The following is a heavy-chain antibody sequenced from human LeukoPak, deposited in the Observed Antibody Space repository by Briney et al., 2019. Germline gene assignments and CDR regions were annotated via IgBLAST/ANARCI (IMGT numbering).Heavy chain of an antibody. J-gene: IGHJ4*02. Sequence: ASVKVSCKASGYTFTGYYMHWVRQAPGQGLEWMGWINPNSGGTNYAQKFQGWVTMTRDTSISTAYMELSSLRSEDTAVYYCARDRLGYCSSTSCYTKDYWGQGTLVTVSS. CDR1: GYTFTGYY. D-gene: IGHD2-2*02. V-gene: IGHV1-2*04. CDR2: INPNSGGT. CDR3: ARDRLGYCSSTSCYTKDY.